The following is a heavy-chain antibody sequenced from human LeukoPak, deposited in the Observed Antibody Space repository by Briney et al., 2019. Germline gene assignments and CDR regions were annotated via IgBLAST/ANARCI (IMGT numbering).Heavy chain of an antibody. Sequence: GGSLRLSSAASGFTFSTSAKHWVRQAPGKGLEWVSSITSGGDYIYYADSVKGRFTTSRDNAKNSLSLQLNSLRVEDTAVYYCARGHYDVLAASYKWTPDYWGQGTLVTVSS. J-gene: IGHJ4*02. CDR2: ITSGGDYI. CDR1: GFTFSTSA. D-gene: IGHD3-9*01. V-gene: IGHV3-21*01. CDR3: ARGHYDVLAASYKWTPDY.